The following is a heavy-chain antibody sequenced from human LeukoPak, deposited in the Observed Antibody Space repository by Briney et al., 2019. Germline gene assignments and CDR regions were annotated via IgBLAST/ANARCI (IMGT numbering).Heavy chain of an antibody. CDR3: ARDPPAVLIDTYG. D-gene: IGHD2-8*01. Sequence: PGGSLRLSCTASGFIVTNNYINWVRQAPGKGLEWVSLVYSGGSTYYADSVKGRFTISRDNSKNMVYLQMNSLRAEDTAMYYCARDPPAVLIDTYGWDQGTLVTVSP. CDR1: GFIVTNNY. V-gene: IGHV3-66*01. J-gene: IGHJ4*02. CDR2: VYSGGST.